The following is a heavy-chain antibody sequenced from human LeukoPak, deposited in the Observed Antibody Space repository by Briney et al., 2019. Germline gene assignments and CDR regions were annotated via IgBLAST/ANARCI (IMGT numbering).Heavy chain of an antibody. J-gene: IGHJ3*01. D-gene: IGHD3-3*02. CDR2: IKQDGSEV. CDR3: ARGKAFEN. Sequence: GGSLRLSCVVSGFTFSGSLMSWVRQAPGKGLEWVANIKQDGSEVHYVGSVKGRFIISRDNAQRSLYLQMNGLRVEDTAVYYCARGKAFENWGQGTLVTVSS. V-gene: IGHV3-7*01. CDR1: GFTFSGSL.